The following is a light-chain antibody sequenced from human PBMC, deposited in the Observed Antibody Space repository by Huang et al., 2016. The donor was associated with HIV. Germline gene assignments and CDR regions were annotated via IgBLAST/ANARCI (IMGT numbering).Light chain of an antibody. CDR2: GAS. J-gene: IGKJ1*01. CDR3: QQYGTSPWT. CDR1: ESVRSTY. V-gene: IGKV3-20*01. Sequence: EIVLTQSPGTLSLSPGEGATVSCRANESVRSTYLAWYRQSGGQAPRLLIYGASNRATGIPDRFGGSGSGTDFTLTISRLEPEDFAVYYCQQYGTSPWTFGQGTKVEIK.